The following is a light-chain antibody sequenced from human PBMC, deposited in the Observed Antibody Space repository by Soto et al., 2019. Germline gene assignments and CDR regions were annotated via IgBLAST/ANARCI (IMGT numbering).Light chain of an antibody. Sequence: DIPLTQSPSFLSASVGDRVTITCRASQGIKNYLTWYQQKPGKAPKLLIYSASTLQSGVPSRFSGSGSGTEFTLTVSSLQPEDFATYYCQQLNSYPWTFGQGTKVEIK. CDR2: SAS. V-gene: IGKV1-9*01. CDR3: QQLNSYPWT. J-gene: IGKJ1*01. CDR1: QGIKNY.